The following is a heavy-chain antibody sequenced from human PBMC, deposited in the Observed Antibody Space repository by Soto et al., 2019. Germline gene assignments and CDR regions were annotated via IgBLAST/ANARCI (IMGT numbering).Heavy chain of an antibody. CDR1: GYSFTSYW. J-gene: IGHJ6*02. D-gene: IGHD3-10*01. CDR2: IYPGDSGT. Sequence: PGESLKISCKGSGYSFTSYWIGWVRQMPGKGLEWMGIIYPGDSGTRYSPSFQGQVTISADKSISTAYLQWSSLKASDTAMYYCARLHYYGSAYYYYGMDVWGQGTTVTVSS. V-gene: IGHV5-51*01. CDR3: ARLHYYGSAYYYYGMDV.